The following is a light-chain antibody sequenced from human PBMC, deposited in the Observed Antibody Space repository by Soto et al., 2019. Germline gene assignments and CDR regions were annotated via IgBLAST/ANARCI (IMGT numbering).Light chain of an antibody. Sequence: QSALTQPASVSGSPGQSITISCTGTSSDVGSYNLVSWYQQHPGKAPKLMIYEGSKRPSGVSNRFSGSKSGNTASLTISGLQAEDEADYYCCSDAVHVVFGGGTKLTVL. CDR3: CSDAVHVV. J-gene: IGLJ2*01. V-gene: IGLV2-23*01. CDR1: SSDVGSYNL. CDR2: EGS.